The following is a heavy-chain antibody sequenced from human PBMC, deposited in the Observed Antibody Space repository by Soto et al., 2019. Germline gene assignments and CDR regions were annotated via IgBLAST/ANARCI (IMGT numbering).Heavy chain of an antibody. J-gene: IGHJ3*02. V-gene: IGHV3-15*07. CDR3: TTDAMGTKDAFDI. D-gene: IGHD1-1*01. CDR1: GFTFSNAW. CDR2: IKSKTDGGTT. Sequence: GGSLRLSCAASGFTFSNAWMNWVRQAPGKGLEWVGRIKSKTDGGTTDYAAPVKGRFTISRDDSKNTLYLQMNSLKTEDTAVYYCTTDAMGTKDAFDIWGQGTMVTVSS.